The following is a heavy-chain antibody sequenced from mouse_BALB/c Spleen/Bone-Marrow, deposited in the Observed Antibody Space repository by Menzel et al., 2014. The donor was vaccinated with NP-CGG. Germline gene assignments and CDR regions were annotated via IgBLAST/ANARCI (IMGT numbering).Heavy chain of an antibody. Sequence: VKLMESGAEVVKPGASVKVSCKASGYTFTNYWMQWVKQRPGQGLEWIGEIEPSDSYTNYNQDFKGKATSTVDKSSSTAYMQLSSLTSEDSAVYYCARGRTTVVSDYWGQGTSLTVSS. CDR1: GYTFTNYW. CDR3: ARGRTTVVSDY. V-gene: IGHV1-69*02. CDR2: IEPSDSYT. D-gene: IGHD1-1*01. J-gene: IGHJ2*02.